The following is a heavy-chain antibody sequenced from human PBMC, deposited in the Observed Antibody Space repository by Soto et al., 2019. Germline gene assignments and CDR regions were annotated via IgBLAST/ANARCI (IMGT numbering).Heavy chain of an antibody. J-gene: IGHJ5*02. Sequence: ASVTVSCKASGYTFTSYGISWVRQAPGQGLEWMGWISAYNGNTNYAQKLQGRVTMTTDTSTSTAYMELRSLRSDDTAVYYCARVRSSGWDNWFDPWGQGTLVTVSS. D-gene: IGHD6-19*01. CDR1: GYTFTSYG. CDR3: ARVRSSGWDNWFDP. V-gene: IGHV1-18*01. CDR2: ISAYNGNT.